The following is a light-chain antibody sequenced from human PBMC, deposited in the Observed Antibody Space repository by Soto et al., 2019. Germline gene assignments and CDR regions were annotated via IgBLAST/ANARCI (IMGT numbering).Light chain of an antibody. V-gene: IGKV3-11*01. CDR2: GAS. Sequence: EIVLTQSPATLSLSPGEGATVSCRTSQSVSNYLAWYQQKPGQAPTLLIYGASNRATGIPARFSGSGSGTDFTLTISRLQPEDFAVYYCQQRSATWTFGQGTRVELK. J-gene: IGKJ1*01. CDR1: QSVSNY. CDR3: QQRSATWT.